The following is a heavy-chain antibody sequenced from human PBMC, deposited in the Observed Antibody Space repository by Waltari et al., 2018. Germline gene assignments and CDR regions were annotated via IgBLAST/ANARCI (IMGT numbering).Heavy chain of an antibody. CDR2: IIPIFGTA. V-gene: IGHV1-69*01. J-gene: IGHJ4*02. Sequence: QVQLVQSGAEVKKPGSSVKVSCKASGGTFSSYAISWVRQAPGQGLEWMGGIIPIFGTANYAQKFQGRVTSNADESMSTAYMELSSLRSEDTAVYYCARERSTDYYGSGSYSTVLDYWGQGTLVTVSS. CDR3: ARERSTDYYGSGSYSTVLDY. D-gene: IGHD3-10*01. CDR1: GGTFSSYA.